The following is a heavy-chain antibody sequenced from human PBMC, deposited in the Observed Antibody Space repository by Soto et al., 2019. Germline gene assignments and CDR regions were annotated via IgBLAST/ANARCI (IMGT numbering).Heavy chain of an antibody. V-gene: IGHV1-2*04. Sequence: ASLKVSCKASGYTFTVYYMHWVRQAPGQGLEWMGWINPNSGGTNYAQKFQGWVTMTRDTSISTAYMELSRVRYDDTAVYYCARAGLDCGMDVWGQGTTVTVSS. CDR3: ARAGLDCGMDV. CDR2: INPNSGGT. J-gene: IGHJ6*02. CDR1: GYTFTVYY.